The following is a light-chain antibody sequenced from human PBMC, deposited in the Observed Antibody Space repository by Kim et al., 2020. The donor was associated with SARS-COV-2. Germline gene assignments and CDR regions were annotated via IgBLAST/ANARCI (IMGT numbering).Light chain of an antibody. CDR1: ENIGTW. CDR3: QHYSRFPYT. J-gene: IGKJ2*01. V-gene: IGKV1-5*03. CDR2: LAS. Sequence: SASVGDRVTLTGRASENIGTWLAWYQQKPGRAPSLLIYLASTLESGVPSRFSGTGSGTEFSLSITSLQPDDFATYYCQHYSRFPYTFGQGTKLEI.